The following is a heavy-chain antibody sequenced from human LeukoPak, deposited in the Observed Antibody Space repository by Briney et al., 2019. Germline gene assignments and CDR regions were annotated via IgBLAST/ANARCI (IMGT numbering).Heavy chain of an antibody. J-gene: IGHJ4*02. CDR1: GFTFSSYA. D-gene: IGHD2-2*01. CDR2: ISSNGGST. Sequence: GGSLRLSCSASGFTFSSYAMHWVRQAPGKGLEYVSAISSNGGSTYYADSVKGRFTISRDNSKNTLYLQMNSLRAADTALYYCAKLIPLVDCSSTSCYGFDSWGQGTLVTVSS. V-gene: IGHV3-64*04. CDR3: AKLIPLVDCSSTSCYGFDS.